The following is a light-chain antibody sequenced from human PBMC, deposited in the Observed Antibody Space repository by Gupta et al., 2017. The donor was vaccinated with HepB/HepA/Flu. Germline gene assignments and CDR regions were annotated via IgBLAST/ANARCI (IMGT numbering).Light chain of an antibody. V-gene: IGKV1-9*01. CDR3: QHRETSPYT. Sequence: DVHLTQSPSFLSASVGDRVSITCRASQDIGNHLAWYQVKPGKAPILLIYSASTLQTGVPSRFSGSGSGTDFTLTISSLQTKDFSTYFCQHRETSPYTFGPGTKLEIK. CDR2: SAS. CDR1: QDIGNH. J-gene: IGKJ2*01.